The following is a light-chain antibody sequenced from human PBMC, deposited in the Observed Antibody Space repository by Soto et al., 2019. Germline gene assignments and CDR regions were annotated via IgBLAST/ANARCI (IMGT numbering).Light chain of an antibody. J-gene: IGKJ1*01. V-gene: IGKV3-20*01. Sequence: ENVLSQSPGTLSLSPGERATLSCRASQTIGSSYLAWYQQKPGHAPRLIIYGTSISATGIPDRFSGSGSGRDFTLSIGCLDADDFEGNYCGEFCSSWLTVGHGTQV. CDR1: QTIGSSY. CDR3: GEFCSSWLT. CDR2: GTS.